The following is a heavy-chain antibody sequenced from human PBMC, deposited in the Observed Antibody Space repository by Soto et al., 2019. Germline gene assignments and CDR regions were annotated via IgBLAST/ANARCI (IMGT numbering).Heavy chain of an antibody. D-gene: IGHD4-4*01. CDR3: ARIHDYSNYCDY. J-gene: IGHJ4*02. Sequence: QVQLQESGPGLVKPSQTLSLTCTVSGGSISSGGYYWSGIRQHPGKGLGWIGYTYYSGSTYYNPSLKSRVTISVDTSKNQFSLKLSSVTAADTAVYYCARIHDYSNYCDYWGQGTLVTVSS. CDR1: GGSISSGGYY. CDR2: TYYSGST. V-gene: IGHV4-31*03.